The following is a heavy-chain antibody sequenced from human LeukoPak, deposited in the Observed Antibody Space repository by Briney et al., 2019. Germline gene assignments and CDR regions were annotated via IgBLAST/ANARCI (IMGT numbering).Heavy chain of an antibody. CDR3: ARSSSSWDPVLGY. D-gene: IGHD6-13*01. CDR1: GFTFSVFW. CDR2: INNDGTST. J-gene: IGHJ4*02. V-gene: IGHV3-74*01. Sequence: GGSLRLSCAASGFTFSVFWFHWVRQVPGKGLVWVSRINNDGTSTNYADSVKGRFTISRDNAKNTLYLQMNSLRAEDTAVYYCARSSSSWDPVLGYWGQGTLVTVSS.